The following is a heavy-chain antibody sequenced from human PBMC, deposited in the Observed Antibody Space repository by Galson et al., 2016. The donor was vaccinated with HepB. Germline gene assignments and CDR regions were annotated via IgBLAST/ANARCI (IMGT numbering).Heavy chain of an antibody. V-gene: IGHV1-2*04. CDR2: INPDSGGT. CDR1: GYTFSGYH. CDR3: ARDHFLWTGGMFYYGLDV. D-gene: IGHD2-15*01. Sequence: SVKVSCKASGYTFSGYHLHWVRQAPGQGLEWMGWINPDSGGTKYSQRFQGWVTMTRDASISTAYMELSRLRSDDTAVYYCARDHFLWTGGMFYYGLDVWGQGTTVTVSS. J-gene: IGHJ6*02.